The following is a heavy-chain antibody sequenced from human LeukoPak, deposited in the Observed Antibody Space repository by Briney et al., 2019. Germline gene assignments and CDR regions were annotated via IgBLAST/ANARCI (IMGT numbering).Heavy chain of an antibody. CDR3: ARDVAAAGSYNWFDP. CDR2: INSDGSST. CDR1: GFTFSSYW. V-gene: IGHV3-74*01. D-gene: IGHD6-13*01. Sequence: RGSLRLSCAASGFTFSSYWMHWGRQAPGKGLVWVSRINSDGSSTSYADSVKGRFTISRDNAKNTLYLQMNSLRAEDTAVYYCARDVAAAGSYNWFDPWGEGTLVSVSS. J-gene: IGHJ5*02.